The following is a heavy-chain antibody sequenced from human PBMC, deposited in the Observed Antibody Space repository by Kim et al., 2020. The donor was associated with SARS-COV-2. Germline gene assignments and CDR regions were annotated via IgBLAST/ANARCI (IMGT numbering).Heavy chain of an antibody. CDR3: ARKRQRVDY. Sequence: SETLSLTCTVSGGSISSSSYYWGWIRQPPGKGLEWIGSIYYSGSTYYNPSLKSRVTISVDTSKNQFSLKLSSVTAADTAVYYCARKRQRVDYWGQGTLVTVSS. D-gene: IGHD6-25*01. CDR2: IYYSGST. V-gene: IGHV4-39*01. CDR1: GGSISSSSYY. J-gene: IGHJ4*02.